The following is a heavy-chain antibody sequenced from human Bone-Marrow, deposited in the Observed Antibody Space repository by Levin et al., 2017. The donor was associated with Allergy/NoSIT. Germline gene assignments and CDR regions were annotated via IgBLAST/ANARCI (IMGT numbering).Heavy chain of an antibody. D-gene: IGHD3-10*01. CDR3: ARMAGSGSYYNGAFDI. V-gene: IGHV4-31*03. CDR1: GGSISSGGYY. Sequence: SETLSLTCTVSGGSISSGGYYWSWIRQHPWKGLEWIGYIYYSGSTYYNPSLKSRVTISVDTSKNQFSLKLSSVTAADTAVYYCARMAGSGSYYNGAFDIWGQGTMVTVSS. J-gene: IGHJ3*02. CDR2: IYYSGST.